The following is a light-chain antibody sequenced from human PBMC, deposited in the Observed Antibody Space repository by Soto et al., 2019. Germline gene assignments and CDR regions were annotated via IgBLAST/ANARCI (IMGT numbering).Light chain of an antibody. V-gene: IGKV3-20*01. Sequence: EIVLTQSPGTLSLSPGERASRSCRASQSVSSSYLAWYQQIPGQAPRLLINDASRRATGIPDRFSGSGSGTDFTLTISSLQPDDFATYNCLQYNSYVWTFGQGTKVDIK. CDR3: LQYNSYVWT. J-gene: IGKJ1*01. CDR1: QSVSSSY. CDR2: DAS.